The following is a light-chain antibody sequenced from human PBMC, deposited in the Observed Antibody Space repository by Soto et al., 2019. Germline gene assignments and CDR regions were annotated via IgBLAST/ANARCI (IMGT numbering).Light chain of an antibody. J-gene: IGKJ4*01. CDR2: AAS. CDR1: QIISSY. Sequence: TQLTQPPCSLFRSVLGRVTITLLASQIISSYLNWYQQKPGKAPKLLIYAASSLQSGVPSRFSGSGSGTDFTLTISSLQPEDFATYYCQQSYSTPPLTVGGGTKVDI. CDR3: QQSYSTPPLT. V-gene: IGKV1-39*01.